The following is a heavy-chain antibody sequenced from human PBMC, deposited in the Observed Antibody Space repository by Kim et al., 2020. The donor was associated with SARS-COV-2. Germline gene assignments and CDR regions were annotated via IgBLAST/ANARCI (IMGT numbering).Heavy chain of an antibody. Sequence: GGSLRLSCAASGFSFSIYSIDWVRRAPGKGLEWIIYISSTSRNIYYADSVKGRFTVSRDNAENSVYLQMDSLTDEDTAIYYCARVGPRGYTVDYWGQGTPVPVSS. D-gene: IGHD5-18*01. CDR2: ISSTSRNI. V-gene: IGHV3-48*02. CDR1: GFSFSIYS. J-gene: IGHJ4*02. CDR3: ARVGPRGYTVDY.